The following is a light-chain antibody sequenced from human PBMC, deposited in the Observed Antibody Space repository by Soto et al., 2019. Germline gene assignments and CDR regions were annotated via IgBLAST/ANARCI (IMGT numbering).Light chain of an antibody. Sequence: SSELTQPPSVSVSPGQTARITCSGDALPKQYAYWYQQKPGQAPVLVIYKDSERPSGIPERFSGSSSGTTVTLTISGVQAEDGADYYCQSADSSGTYLFGGGTKVTVL. CDR1: ALPKQY. V-gene: IGLV3-25*02. CDR3: QSADSSGTYL. CDR2: KDS. J-gene: IGLJ2*01.